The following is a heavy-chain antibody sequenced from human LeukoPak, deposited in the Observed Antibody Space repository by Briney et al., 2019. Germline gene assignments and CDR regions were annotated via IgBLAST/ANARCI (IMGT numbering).Heavy chain of an antibody. CDR1: GYTFTGYY. CDR2: INPNSGGT. J-gene: IGHJ4*02. D-gene: IGHD3-3*01. V-gene: IGHV1-2*02. Sequence: ASVKVSCKTSGYTFTGYYMHWVRQAPGQGLEWMGWINPNSGGTNYAQKFQGRVTMTRDTSISTAYMELSRLRSDDTAVYYCATGRGYDFWSGSAGGYWGQGTLVTVSS. CDR3: ATGRGYDFWSGSAGGY.